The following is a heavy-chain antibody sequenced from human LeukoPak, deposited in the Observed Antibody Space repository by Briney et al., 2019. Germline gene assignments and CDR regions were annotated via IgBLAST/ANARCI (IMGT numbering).Heavy chain of an antibody. CDR3: AAKTQSGY. CDR2: IKEDGSEE. J-gene: IGHJ4*02. V-gene: IGHV3-7*05. D-gene: IGHD1-26*01. Sequence: PGGSLRLSCAASGFTFSSSWMKWVRQAPGKGLESVAVIKEDGSEEYYVDSVKGRFAISRDNAKNSLYLQMNNVRAEDTAVYFCAAKTQSGYWGQGALDNVSS. CDR1: GFTFSSSW.